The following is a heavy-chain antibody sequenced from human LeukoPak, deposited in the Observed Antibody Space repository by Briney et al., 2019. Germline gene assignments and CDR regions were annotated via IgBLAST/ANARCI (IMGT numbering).Heavy chain of an antibody. D-gene: IGHD6-13*01. Sequence: GGSLRLSCAASGFILSSCDMHWIRQPPGKGLEWLAVISREGSIKYHAHSVRGRFTISRDNSHNTLYLQMNSLRAEDTAVYYCARVLYSSSWYLGYWGQGTLVTVSS. V-gene: IGHV3-30*04. CDR1: GFILSSCD. CDR3: ARVLYSSSWYLGY. J-gene: IGHJ4*02. CDR2: ISREGSIK.